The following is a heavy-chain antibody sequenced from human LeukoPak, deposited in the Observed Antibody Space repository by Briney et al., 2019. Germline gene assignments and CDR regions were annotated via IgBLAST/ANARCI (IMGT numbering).Heavy chain of an antibody. CDR2: IYTSGST. CDR1: GGSISSGSYY. J-gene: IGHJ3*02. D-gene: IGHD6-19*01. V-gene: IGHV4-61*02. Sequence: KPSETLSLTCTVSGGSISSGSYYWSWIRQPAGKGLEWIGRIYTSGSTNHNPSLKSRVTISVDTSKNQFSLKLSSVTAADTAVYYCASTGSSGWGYDAFDIWGQGTMVTVSS. CDR3: ASTGSSGWGYDAFDI.